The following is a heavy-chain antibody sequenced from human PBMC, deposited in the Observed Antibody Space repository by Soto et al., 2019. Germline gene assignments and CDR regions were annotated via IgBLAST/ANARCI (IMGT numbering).Heavy chain of an antibody. J-gene: IGHJ5*02. CDR2: IIPIVGTA. Sequence: QVQLVQSGAEVKKPGSSVKVSCKASGGTFSSYAISWVRQAPGQGLEWMGGIIPIVGTANYAQKFQGRVTITADESTSTAYMELSSLRSEDTAVYYCAPIPYCGGDCYSFWFDPWGQGTLVTVSS. CDR3: APIPYCGGDCYSFWFDP. V-gene: IGHV1-69*12. D-gene: IGHD2-21*02. CDR1: GGTFSSYA.